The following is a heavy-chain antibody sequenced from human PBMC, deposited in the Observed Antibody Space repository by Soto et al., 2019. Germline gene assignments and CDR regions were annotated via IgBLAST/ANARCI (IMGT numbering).Heavy chain of an antibody. CDR1: GGSISSYY. Sequence: QVQLQESGPGLVEPSETLSLTCTVSGGSISSYYWSWIRQPAGKGLEWLGRIYTSGSTNYNPSLKSRVTMSVDTSKNQFSLKLSSVTAADTAVYYCARGIAVAGTYYYYGMDVWGQGTTVTVSS. D-gene: IGHD6-19*01. J-gene: IGHJ6*02. CDR2: IYTSGST. V-gene: IGHV4-4*07. CDR3: ARGIAVAGTYYYYGMDV.